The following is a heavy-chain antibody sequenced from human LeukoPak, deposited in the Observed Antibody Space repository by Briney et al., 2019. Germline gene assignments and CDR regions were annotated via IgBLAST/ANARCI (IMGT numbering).Heavy chain of an antibody. J-gene: IGHJ4*02. Sequence: GGSLRLSCAASGFTFSSYAMHWVRQAPGKGLEWVAVISYDGSNKYYADSVKGRFTISRDNSKNTLYLQMNSLRAEDTAVYYCARGAVAGRRVDHWGQGTLVTVSS. CDR2: ISYDGSNK. V-gene: IGHV3-30*04. CDR1: GFTFSSYA. D-gene: IGHD6-19*01. CDR3: ARGAVAGRRVDH.